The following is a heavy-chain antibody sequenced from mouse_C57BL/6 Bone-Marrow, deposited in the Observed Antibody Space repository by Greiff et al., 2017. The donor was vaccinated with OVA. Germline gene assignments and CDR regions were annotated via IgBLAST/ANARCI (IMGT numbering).Heavy chain of an antibody. CDR2: IWTGGGT. V-gene: IGHV2-9-1*01. J-gene: IGHJ1*03. Sequence: QVQLKQSGPGLVAPSQSLSITCTVSGFSLTSYAISWVRQPPGKGLEWLGVIWTGGGTNYNSALKSRLSISKDNSKSQVFLKMNSLQTDDTARYYCARSRFYYGSSYWYFDVWGTGTTVTVSS. CDR3: ARSRFYYGSSYWYFDV. CDR1: GFSLTSYA. D-gene: IGHD1-1*01.